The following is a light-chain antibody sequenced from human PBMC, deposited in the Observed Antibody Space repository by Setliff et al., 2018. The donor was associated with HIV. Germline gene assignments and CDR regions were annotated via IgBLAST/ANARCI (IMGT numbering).Light chain of an antibody. Sequence: LTQPASVSGSPGQSITISCTGTSNDVGRYDLVSWYQQHPARAPKLIIYQATRRPSGVSNRFSGSKSGNVASLTISGLQAEDEADYYCCSNTGSNTFVFGTGTEVTVL. CDR3: CSNTGSNTFV. CDR1: SNDVGRYDL. V-gene: IGLV2-23*01. CDR2: QAT. J-gene: IGLJ1*01.